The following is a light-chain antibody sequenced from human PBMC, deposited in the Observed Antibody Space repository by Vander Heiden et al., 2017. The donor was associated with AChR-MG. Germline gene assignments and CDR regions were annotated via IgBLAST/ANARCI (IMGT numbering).Light chain of an antibody. Sequence: DIQVTQSPSSLSASVGDRITITCRASQNIDNYLNWYQQKPGQVPKFLVFAASNLQSGVPSRFSGSGSGTDFTLTISTLQPEDFATYFCQQNFTSPPTFGGGTKVEIK. CDR3: QQNFTSPPT. V-gene: IGKV1-39*01. J-gene: IGKJ4*01. CDR2: AAS. CDR1: QNIDNY.